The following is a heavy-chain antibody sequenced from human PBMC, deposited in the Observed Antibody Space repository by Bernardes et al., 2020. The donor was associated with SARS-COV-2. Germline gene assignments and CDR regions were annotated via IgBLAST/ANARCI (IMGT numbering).Heavy chain of an antibody. CDR3: AKDPKYYDFWSGYFPSTGRYYYYYGMDV. D-gene: IGHD3-3*01. CDR2: ISGSGGST. J-gene: IGHJ6*02. CDR1: GFTFSSYA. Sequence: GGSLRLSCAASGFTFSSYAMSWVRQAPGKGLEWVSAISGSGGSTYYADSVKGRFTISRDNSKNTLYLQMNSLRAEDTAVYYCAKDPKYYDFWSGYFPSTGRYYYYYGMDVWGQGTTVTVSS. V-gene: IGHV3-23*01.